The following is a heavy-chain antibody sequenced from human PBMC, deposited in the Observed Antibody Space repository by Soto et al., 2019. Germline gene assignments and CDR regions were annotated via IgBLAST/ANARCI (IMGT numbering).Heavy chain of an antibody. J-gene: IGHJ6*02. CDR2: INHSGST. V-gene: IGHV4-4*02. CDR1: GGSITNTNW. D-gene: IGHD1-1*01. CDR3: ALGTGYYYQYGIDV. Sequence: SETLSLTCAVSGGSITNTNWWTWVRQPPGKGLEWIGEINHSGSTNYNPYLKSRVTISIDKPKNQFSLKLISVTAADTAVYYCALGTGYYYQYGIDVWAQGTTVTVS.